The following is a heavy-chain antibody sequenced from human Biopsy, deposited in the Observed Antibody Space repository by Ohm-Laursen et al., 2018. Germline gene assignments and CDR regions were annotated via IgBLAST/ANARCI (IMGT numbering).Heavy chain of an antibody. CDR3: ARGSPRRVSIFEASIYWFDT. Sequence: SVKVSCNASGYSFTTYDVNWVRQARGQGLEWMGWMIPNSGKTGYAQRFQGRVTLTMNTSIGTAHMELSGLRSEDTAVYYCARGSPRRVSIFEASIYWFDTWGQGTLVTVSS. J-gene: IGHJ5*02. CDR2: MIPNSGKT. D-gene: IGHD6-6*01. V-gene: IGHV1-8*01. CDR1: GYSFTTYD.